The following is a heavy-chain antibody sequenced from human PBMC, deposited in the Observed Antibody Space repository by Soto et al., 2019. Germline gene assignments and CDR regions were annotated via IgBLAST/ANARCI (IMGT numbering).Heavy chain of an antibody. CDR1: GFTFSSYA. D-gene: IGHD3-10*01. J-gene: IGHJ4*02. CDR2: ISGSADST. CDR3: ANLYFGGEGHY. V-gene: IGHV3-23*01. Sequence: PGGSLRLSCAASGFTFSSYAMTWVRQAPGKGLEWVSSISGSADSTYYADSVKGRFTISRDNSKNTLYLQMNSLRAEDTAVYYCANLYFGGEGHYWGQGTLVTVSS.